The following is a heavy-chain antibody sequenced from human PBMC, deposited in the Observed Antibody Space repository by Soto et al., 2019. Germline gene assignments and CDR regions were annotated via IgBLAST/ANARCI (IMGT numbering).Heavy chain of an antibody. CDR2: ISHTGDT. J-gene: IGHJ4*02. D-gene: IGHD1-26*01. Sequence: LSLTCTVSDASVWSDSYFWTWIRQPPGKGLEWIAYISHTGDTNYNPSLKSRVTISIDTSRNQFSLTVTSVTAADTAVYFCARIVVGVTVDLWGQGSLVTVSS. V-gene: IGHV4-61*01. CDR3: ARIVVGVTVDL. CDR1: DASVWSDSYF.